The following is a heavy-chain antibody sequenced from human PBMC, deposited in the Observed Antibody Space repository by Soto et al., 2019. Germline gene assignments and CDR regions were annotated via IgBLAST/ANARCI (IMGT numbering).Heavy chain of an antibody. D-gene: IGHD3-10*01. CDR1: GFTFSSYS. CDR2: ISSSSSYI. Sequence: EVQLVESGGGLVKPGGSLRLSCAASGFTFSSYSMNWVRQAPGKGLEWVSSISSSSSYIYYADSVKGRFTISRDNAKNSLYLQMNSLRAEDTAVYYCARAWFGELDRYYYGMDVWGQGTTVTVSS. CDR3: ARAWFGELDRYYYGMDV. J-gene: IGHJ6*02. V-gene: IGHV3-21*01.